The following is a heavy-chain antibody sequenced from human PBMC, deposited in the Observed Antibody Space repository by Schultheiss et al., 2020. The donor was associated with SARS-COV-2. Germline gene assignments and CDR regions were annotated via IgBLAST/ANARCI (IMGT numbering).Heavy chain of an antibody. D-gene: IGHD6-6*01. CDR1: GFTLSNFA. Sequence: GGSLRLSCAASGFTLSNFAMHWVRQAPGKGLEWVAVISYDGSNKYYADSVKGRFTISRDNSKNTLYLQMNSLRVEDTAVYYCAREWDSSSSQYYYYGMDVWGQGTTVTVSS. J-gene: IGHJ6*02. CDR3: AREWDSSSSQYYYYGMDV. V-gene: IGHV3-30-3*01. CDR2: ISYDGSNK.